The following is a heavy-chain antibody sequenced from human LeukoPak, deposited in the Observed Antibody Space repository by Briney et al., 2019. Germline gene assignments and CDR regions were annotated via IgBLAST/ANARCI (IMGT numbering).Heavy chain of an antibody. D-gene: IGHD3-10*01. CDR2: SRSYI. CDR3: ARVNDYDSGSYYTRDY. Sequence: SRSYIYYADSVKGRFTTSRDNAKNSLYLQMNSLRDEDTAVYYCARVNDYDSGSYYTRDYWGQGTLVTVSS. J-gene: IGHJ4*02. V-gene: IGHV3-21*01.